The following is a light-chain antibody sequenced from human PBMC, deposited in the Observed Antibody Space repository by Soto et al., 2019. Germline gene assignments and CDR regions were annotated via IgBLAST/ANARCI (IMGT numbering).Light chain of an antibody. J-gene: IGLJ3*02. CDR1: SSDVGAYNY. V-gene: IGLV2-11*01. CDR2: DVT. CDR3: CSYAGSYTGV. Sequence: QSALTQPRPVSGSPGQSVTISCTGTSSDVGAYNYVSWYQHHPGKAPKLIINDVTNRPSGVPDRFSGSKSGNTASLTISGLQAEDEADYYCCSYAGSYTGVFGGGTKLTVL.